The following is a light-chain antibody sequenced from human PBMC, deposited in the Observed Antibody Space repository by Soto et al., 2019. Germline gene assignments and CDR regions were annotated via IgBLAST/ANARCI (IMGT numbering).Light chain of an antibody. Sequence: EIVMTQSPATLSVSPGQRATLSCRASQSVSSYLAWYQQKPGQAPRLLIYDASNRATGIPARFSGSGSGTDFTLTISSLEPEDFAVYYCQQRSNWPQGFTFGPGTKVDIK. J-gene: IGKJ3*01. V-gene: IGKV3-11*01. CDR1: QSVSSY. CDR2: DAS. CDR3: QQRSNWPQGFT.